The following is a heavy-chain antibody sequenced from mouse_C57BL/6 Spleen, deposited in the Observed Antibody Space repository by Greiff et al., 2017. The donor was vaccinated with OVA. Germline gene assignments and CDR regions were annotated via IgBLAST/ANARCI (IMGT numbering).Heavy chain of an antibody. CDR3: AREYSWYFDV. J-gene: IGHJ1*03. D-gene: IGHD5-1*01. Sequence: QVQLQQSGPGLVQPSQCLSITCTVSGFSFTSYGVHWVRQSPGKGLEWLGVIWSGGSTDYNAAFISRLSISKDNSKSQVFFKMNSLQADDTAIYYCAREYSWYFDVWGTGTTVTVSS. V-gene: IGHV2-2*01. CDR1: GFSFTSYG. CDR2: IWSGGST.